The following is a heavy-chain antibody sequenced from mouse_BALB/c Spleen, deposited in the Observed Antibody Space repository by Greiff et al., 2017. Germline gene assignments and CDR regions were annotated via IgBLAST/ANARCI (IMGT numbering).Heavy chain of an antibody. CDR1: GYTFTSYW. Sequence: QVQLQQPGAELVKPGASVKLSCKASGYTFTSYWMHWVKQRPGQGLEWIGEINPSNGRTNYNEKFKSKATLTVDKSSSTAYMQLSSLTSEDSAVYYCARPPMITTGYFDYWGQGTTLTVSS. CDR2: INPSNGRT. D-gene: IGHD2-4*01. J-gene: IGHJ2*01. CDR3: ARPPMITTGYFDY. V-gene: IGHV1S81*02.